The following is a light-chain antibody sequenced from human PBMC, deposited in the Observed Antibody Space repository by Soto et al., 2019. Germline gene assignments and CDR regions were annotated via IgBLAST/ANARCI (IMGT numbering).Light chain of an antibody. CDR3: QQLNSYPRT. CDR2: AAS. V-gene: IGKV1-9*01. CDR1: QGISSY. J-gene: IGKJ4*01. Sequence: DIQLTQSPSFLSASVGDRVTITCRASQGISSYLAWYQQKPGKAPKLLIYAASTLQSGVPSRFSGSESGTEFTLTIRSLQPEDFATYYCQQLNSYPRTFGGGTKVEIK.